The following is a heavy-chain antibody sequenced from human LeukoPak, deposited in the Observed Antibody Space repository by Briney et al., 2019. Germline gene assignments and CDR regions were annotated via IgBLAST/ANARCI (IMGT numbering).Heavy chain of an antibody. CDR1: GFTFSMYW. J-gene: IGHJ4*02. Sequence: GGSLRLSCAASGFTFSMYWMNWVRQAPGKGLVWVSRINTDGSTTSYADSVRGRFTISRDNAKNTLYVQMSSLRVEDTAVYYCARGVSGGFDYGGQGTLVTVSS. CDR2: INTDGSTT. CDR3: ARGVSGGFDY. D-gene: IGHD6-13*01. V-gene: IGHV3-74*01.